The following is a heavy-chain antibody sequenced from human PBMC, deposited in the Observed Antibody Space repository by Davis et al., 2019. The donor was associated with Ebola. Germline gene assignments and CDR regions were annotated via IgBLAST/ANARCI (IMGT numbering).Heavy chain of an antibody. D-gene: IGHD3-10*01. CDR3: AKVFYGSGSYYGDYYYYYGMDV. CDR2: ISYDGSNK. J-gene: IGHJ6*04. Sequence: PGGSLRLSCAASGFTFSSYGMHWVRQAPGKGLEWVAVISYDGSNKYYADSVKGRFTISRDNSKNTLYLQMSSLRAEDTAVYYCAKVFYGSGSYYGDYYYYYGMDVWGKGTTVTVSS. CDR1: GFTFSSYG. V-gene: IGHV3-30*18.